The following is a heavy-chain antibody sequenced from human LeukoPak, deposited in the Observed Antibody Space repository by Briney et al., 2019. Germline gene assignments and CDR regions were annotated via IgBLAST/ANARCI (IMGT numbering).Heavy chain of an antibody. J-gene: IGHJ6*03. CDR2: IIPIFGTA. D-gene: IGHD2-15*01. V-gene: IGHV1-69*06. CDR3: ARGSVAVVVAAKSYYYYMDV. CDR1: GYTFTSYG. Sequence: GASVKVSCKASGYTFTSYGISWVRQAPGQGLEWMGGIIPIFGTANYAQKFQGRVTITADKSTSTAYMELSSLRSEDTAVYYCARGSVAVVVAAKSYYYYMDVWGKGTTVTVSS.